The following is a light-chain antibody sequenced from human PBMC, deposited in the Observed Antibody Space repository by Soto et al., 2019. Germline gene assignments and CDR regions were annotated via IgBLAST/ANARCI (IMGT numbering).Light chain of an antibody. CDR3: QSYDSSLSGYV. V-gene: IGLV1-40*01. J-gene: IGLJ1*01. CDR2: ENN. Sequence: QSVLTQPPSVSAAPGQRVTISCTGSSSNIGAGYEAHWYQQVPGTAPKLLIYENNNRPSGVPDRFSGSKSGTSASLAITGLQAEDEAEYHCQSYDSSLSGYVFGTGTKVTVL. CDR1: SSNIGAGYE.